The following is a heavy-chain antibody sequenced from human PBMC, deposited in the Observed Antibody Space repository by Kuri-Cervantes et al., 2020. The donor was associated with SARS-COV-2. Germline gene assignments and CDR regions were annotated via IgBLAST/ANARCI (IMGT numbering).Heavy chain of an antibody. CDR2: INAGNGNT. V-gene: IGHV1-3*01. J-gene: IGHJ6*02. D-gene: IGHD6-13*01. Sequence: ASVKVSCKASGYTFTSYAMHWVRQAPGQRLEWMVWINAGNGNTKYSQKFQGRVTITRDTSASTAYMELGSLRSEDTAVYYCARVGSSWCSLLFYYGMVVWGQGTTVTVSS. CDR1: GYTFTSYA. CDR3: ARVGSSWCSLLFYYGMVV.